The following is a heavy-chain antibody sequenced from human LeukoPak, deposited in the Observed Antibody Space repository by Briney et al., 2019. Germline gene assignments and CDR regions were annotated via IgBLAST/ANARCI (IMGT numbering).Heavy chain of an antibody. CDR1: GFTLGDYS. V-gene: IGHV3-23*01. Sequence: GGSLRLSCAASGFTLGDYSMSWVRQTPGKGLEWVSVTSGSGRITSHAESVKGRFTISRDDAKNSLYLQMNSLRAEDTALYHCARDPLPYYDSSAHAAFDIWGQGTMVTVSS. J-gene: IGHJ3*02. CDR2: TSGSGRIT. CDR3: ARDPLPYYDSSAHAAFDI. D-gene: IGHD3-22*01.